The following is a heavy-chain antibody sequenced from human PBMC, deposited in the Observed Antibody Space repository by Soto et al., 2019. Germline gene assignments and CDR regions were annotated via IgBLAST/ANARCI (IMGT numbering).Heavy chain of an antibody. V-gene: IGHV1-69*02. CDR1: GGTFSSYT. Sequence: QVQLVQSGAEVKKPGSSVKVSCKADGGTFSSYTISWVRQAPGQGLEWMGRIIPILGIANYAQKCQGRVTITADKSTSTAYMELSSLRSEDTAVYYCARSDYQYYLDYWGQGTLVTVSS. D-gene: IGHD4-17*01. CDR2: IIPILGIA. J-gene: IGHJ4*02. CDR3: ARSDYQYYLDY.